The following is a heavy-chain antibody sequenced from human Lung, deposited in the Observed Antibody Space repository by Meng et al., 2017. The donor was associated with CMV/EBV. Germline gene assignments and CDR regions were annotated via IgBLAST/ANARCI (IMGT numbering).Heavy chain of an antibody. CDR3: ARDLQYCGSTSCYDDCFDP. J-gene: IGHJ5*02. D-gene: IGHD2-2*01. CDR1: GYTFTDYG. V-gene: IGHV1-18*01. CDR2: ISAYNGDT. Sequence: ASVXVSCKASGYTFTDYGISWVRRAPGQGLEWMGWISAYNGDTNYARNLRGRVTMTTDTSTTTAYMELRSLRSDDTAVYYCARDLQYCGSTSCYDDCFDPWXQGTLVTVSS.